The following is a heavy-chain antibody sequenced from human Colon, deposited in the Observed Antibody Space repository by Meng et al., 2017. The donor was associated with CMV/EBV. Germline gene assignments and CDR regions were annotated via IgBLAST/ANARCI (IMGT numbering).Heavy chain of an antibody. V-gene: IGHV3-9*01. CDR1: GFTFDDYA. Sequence: SLRLSCEASGFTFDDYAMYWVRHAPGKGLEWVSSITWNGGTINYADSVKGRFTISRDNAKRSLFLQMNSLKVEDTALYYCVKDVRSGATRDFDYWGQGTLVTVSS. D-gene: IGHD6-25*01. CDR2: ITWNGGTI. CDR3: VKDVRSGATRDFDY. J-gene: IGHJ4*02.